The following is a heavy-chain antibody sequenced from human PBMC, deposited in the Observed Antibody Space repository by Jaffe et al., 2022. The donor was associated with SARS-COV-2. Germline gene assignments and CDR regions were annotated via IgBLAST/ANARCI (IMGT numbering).Heavy chain of an antibody. CDR2: ISGSGGST. Sequence: EVQLLESGGGLVQPGGSLRLSCAASGFTFSSYAMSWVRQAPGKGLEWVSAISGSGGSTYYADSVKGRFTISRDNSKNTLYLQMNSLRAEDTAVYYCAKVLDGYSSSWPDPNWFDPWGQGTLVTVSS. D-gene: IGHD6-13*01. CDR1: GFTFSSYA. J-gene: IGHJ5*02. V-gene: IGHV3-23*01. CDR3: AKVLDGYSSSWPDPNWFDP.